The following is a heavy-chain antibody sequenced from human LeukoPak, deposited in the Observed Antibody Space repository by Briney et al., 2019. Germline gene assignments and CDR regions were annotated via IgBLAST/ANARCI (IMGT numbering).Heavy chain of an antibody. Sequence: PAGSLRLSCAASGLTVSSNYMSWVRQAPGKGLEWVSVIYSGGSTYYADSVKGGFTVSRDNSKNTLYLQMNSLRADDTAVYYCARDRGSGSGWYYDAFDIWGQGTMVTVSS. CDR1: GLTVSSNY. CDR3: ARDRGSGSGWYYDAFDI. V-gene: IGHV3-66*01. CDR2: IYSGGST. D-gene: IGHD6-19*01. J-gene: IGHJ3*02.